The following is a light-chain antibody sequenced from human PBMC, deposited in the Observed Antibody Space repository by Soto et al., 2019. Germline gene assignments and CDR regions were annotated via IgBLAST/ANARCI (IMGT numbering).Light chain of an antibody. J-gene: IGLJ1*01. CDR3: SSYTSSSIYV. Sequence: QSVLAQPASVSGSPGQSITISCTGTSSDVGGYNYVSWYQQHPGKAPKLMIYDVSNRPSGVSNRFSGSKSGNTASLTISGLQAEDEADYYCSSYTSSSIYVSGTGTKAPS. V-gene: IGLV2-14*01. CDR1: SSDVGGYNY. CDR2: DVS.